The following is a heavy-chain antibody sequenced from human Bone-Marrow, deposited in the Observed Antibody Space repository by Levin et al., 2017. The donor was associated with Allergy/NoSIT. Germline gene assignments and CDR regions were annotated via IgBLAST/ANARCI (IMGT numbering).Heavy chain of an antibody. CDR3: VRGPVRYCTSITCFLY. J-gene: IGHJ4*02. V-gene: IGHV3-23*01. CDR1: GSPFSTFA. CDR2: ISGSGSGT. Sequence: GGSLRLSCTGSGSPFSTFAMNWVRQTPGEGLKWVSGISGSGSGTYYADSVKGRFNVSRDNSKNTLYLQMDSLRVEDTAIYYCVRGPVRYCTSITCFLYWGQGNLVTVSS. D-gene: IGHD2-8*01.